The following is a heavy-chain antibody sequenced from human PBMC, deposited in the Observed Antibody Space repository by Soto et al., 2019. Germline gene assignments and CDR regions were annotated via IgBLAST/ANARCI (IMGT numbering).Heavy chain of an antibody. CDR3: AREDIVAIFGMDV. CDR2: INPTVGSP. CDR1: GYTFTSYY. Sequence: ASVKVSCKASGYTFTSYYMHWVRKAPGQGLEWMGIINPTVGSPTCAQKFQGRVTMPRATAKSTVYMELSSLRSEDTAVYYCAREDIVAIFGMDVWGQGTTVTVSS. J-gene: IGHJ6*02. V-gene: IGHV1-46*01. D-gene: IGHD5-12*01.